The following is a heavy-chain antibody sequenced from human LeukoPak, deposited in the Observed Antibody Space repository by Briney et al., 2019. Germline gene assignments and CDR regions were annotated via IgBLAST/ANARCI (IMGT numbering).Heavy chain of an antibody. CDR1: GFTFSSYA. V-gene: IGHV3-33*01. J-gene: IGHJ4*02. CDR2: IWYDRSNK. Sequence: PGGSLRLSCTASGFTFSSYAMHWVRRAPGEGLEWVAFIWYDRSNKYYPDSVKGRFTISRDNSKNTLYLQMNSLRVEDTAVYYCARDPAGKYSSSWFDYWGQGTLVTVSS. CDR3: ARDPAGKYSSSWFDY. D-gene: IGHD6-13*01.